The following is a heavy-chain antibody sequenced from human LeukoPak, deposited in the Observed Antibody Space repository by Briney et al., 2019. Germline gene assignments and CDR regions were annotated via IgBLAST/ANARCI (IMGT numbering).Heavy chain of an antibody. J-gene: IGHJ4*02. CDR3: ARDPRYCSGDSCQSLDY. V-gene: IGHV1-3*01. D-gene: IGHD2-15*01. CDR1: GYTFTTNA. CDR2: INAGTGNT. Sequence: GASVKVSCKTSGYTFTTNAMHWVRQAPGQRLEWMGWINAGTGNTRYSQKFQGRVTISKDTSASTVYMELSSLRSEDMAVYYCARDPRYCSGDSCQSLDYWGQGTLVTVSS.